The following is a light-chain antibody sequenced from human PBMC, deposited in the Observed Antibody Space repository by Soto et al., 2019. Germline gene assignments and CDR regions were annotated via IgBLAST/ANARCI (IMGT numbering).Light chain of an antibody. CDR2: AAS. V-gene: IGKV1-17*01. CDR3: LQHNTYPHT. CDR1: QGIRSG. Sequence: DIQMTQSPSSLSASVGDRVTITCRASQGIRSGLGWYQQKPGKAPKRLIDAASSLQSGVPSRFSGSGSGTEFTLTISSLQPEDFATYYCLQHNTYPHTFGGGTKLEIQ. J-gene: IGKJ4*01.